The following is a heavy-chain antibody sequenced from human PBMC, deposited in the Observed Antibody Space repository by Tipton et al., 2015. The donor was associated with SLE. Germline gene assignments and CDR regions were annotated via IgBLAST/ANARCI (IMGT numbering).Heavy chain of an antibody. CDR2: INHSGST. CDR3: ARGSSRHFFDY. CDR1: GGSFSGYY. Sequence: TLSLTCAVYGGSFSGYYWSWIRQPPGKGLEWIGEINHSGSTNYNPSLKSRVTISVDTSKNQFSLKLSSVTAADTTVYYCARGSSRHFFDYWGQGTLVTVSS. J-gene: IGHJ4*02. V-gene: IGHV4-34*01.